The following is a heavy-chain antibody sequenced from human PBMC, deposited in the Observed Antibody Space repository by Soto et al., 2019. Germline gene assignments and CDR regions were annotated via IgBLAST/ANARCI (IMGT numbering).Heavy chain of an antibody. J-gene: IGHJ6*03. V-gene: IGHV1-58*02. CDR1: GFDFGSFG. CDR3: SAVYPHMAIGWPV. Sequence: SVKASCQASGFDFGSFGIQILRQTRGRGLEGMGLIVVESGSTNYARHFQGRVACSRDMSSTTAYMDLDDLKSDDTAVYFCSAVYPHMAIGWPVWG. D-gene: IGHD2-21*01. CDR2: IVVESGST.